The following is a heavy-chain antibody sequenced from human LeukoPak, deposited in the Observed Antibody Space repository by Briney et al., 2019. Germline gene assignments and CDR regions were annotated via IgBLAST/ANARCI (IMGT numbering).Heavy chain of an antibody. CDR3: ARDPYVIVAGNLDY. D-gene: IGHD6-19*01. J-gene: IGHJ4*02. V-gene: IGHV1-18*01. CDR2: INTYNGKT. CDR1: GGTFYSYA. Sequence: ASVKLCCKASGGTFYSYAISWVRQAPGQWLEWMGWINTYNGKTNYAQKLQGRVTLTIDTFTNTVYMELRGLRSDDTAVYYCARDPYVIVAGNLDYWGQGTLVTVSS.